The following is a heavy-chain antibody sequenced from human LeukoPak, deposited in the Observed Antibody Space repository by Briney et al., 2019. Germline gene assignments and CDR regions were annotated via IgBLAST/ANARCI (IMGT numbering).Heavy chain of an antibody. Sequence: GGSLRLSCAASGFTFSSYSMNWVRQAPGKGLEWVSSISSSSSYIYYADSVKGRFTISRDNAKNSLYLQMNSLRAEDTAVYYCASGSGWAKYHFDYWGQGTLVTVSS. CDR1: GFTFSSYS. V-gene: IGHV3-21*01. D-gene: IGHD6-19*01. CDR3: ASGSGWAKYHFDY. CDR2: ISSSSSYI. J-gene: IGHJ4*02.